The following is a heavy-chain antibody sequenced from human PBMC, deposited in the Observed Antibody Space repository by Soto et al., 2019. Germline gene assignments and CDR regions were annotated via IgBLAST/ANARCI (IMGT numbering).Heavy chain of an antibody. D-gene: IGHD4-17*01. Sequence: EVQLVESGGGLVQPGGSLKLSCAASGFTFSGSAMHWVRQASGKGLEWLGRVSSKGNNYATAYAASVKGRFIISRDDSKNKACLQMNSLKTEDTAVYYCTRLTVTGDYYYYYGMDVWGQGTTVTVSS. V-gene: IGHV3-73*01. J-gene: IGHJ6*02. CDR2: VSSKGNNYAT. CDR3: TRLTVTGDYYYYYGMDV. CDR1: GFTFSGSA.